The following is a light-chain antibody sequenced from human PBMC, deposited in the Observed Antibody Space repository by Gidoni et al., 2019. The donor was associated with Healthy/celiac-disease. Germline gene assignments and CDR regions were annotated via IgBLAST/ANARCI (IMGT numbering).Light chain of an antibody. V-gene: IGKV1-5*03. CDR3: QQYNSYSWT. J-gene: IGKJ1*01. CDR2: KAS. Sequence: DLQITQSPSTLSPSVGDRVTITCRASHSISSWLAWYQQKPGNAPKLLIYKASSLESGVTSRFSGSGSGTEFTLTISSLQPDDFATYYCQQYNSYSWTFGQGTKVEIK. CDR1: HSISSW.